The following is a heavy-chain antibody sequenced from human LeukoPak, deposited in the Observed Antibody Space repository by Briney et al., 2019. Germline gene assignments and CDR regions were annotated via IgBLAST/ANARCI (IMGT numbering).Heavy chain of an antibody. J-gene: IGHJ3*02. CDR2: IFYTGST. V-gene: IGHV4-59*01. Sequence: PSETLSLTCTVSGGSISSYYWSWIRQPPGKGLEWIGYIFYTGSTNYNPSLRSRVTISVLTSKNRFSLKLSSVTAADTAVYYCATLTGGDDAFDIWGQGTMVTVSS. D-gene: IGHD4-23*01. CDR3: ATLTGGDDAFDI. CDR1: GGSISSYY.